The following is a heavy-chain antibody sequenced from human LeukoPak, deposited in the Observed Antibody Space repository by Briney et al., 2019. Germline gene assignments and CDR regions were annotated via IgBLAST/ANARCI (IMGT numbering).Heavy chain of an antibody. CDR3: ARGYRQQQFYYYYYYMDV. V-gene: IGHV4-4*07. Sequence: SETLSLTCTVSGGSISSYYWTWIRQPAGKGLDWIGRIYTSGSTGYNPSLKSRVTMSVDRSKNQFSLKLSSVTAADTAVYYCARGYRQQQFYYYYYYMDVWGKGTTVTVSS. CDR1: GGSISSYY. D-gene: IGHD6-13*01. J-gene: IGHJ6*03. CDR2: IYTSGST.